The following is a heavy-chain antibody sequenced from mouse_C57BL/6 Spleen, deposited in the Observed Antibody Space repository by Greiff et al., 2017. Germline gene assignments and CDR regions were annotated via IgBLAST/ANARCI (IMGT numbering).Heavy chain of an antibody. D-gene: IGHD1-1*01. CDR3: ARWGGSSGGYYAMDY. J-gene: IGHJ4*01. Sequence: VQLQQSGAELVKPGASVKISCKASGYAFSSYWMNWVKQRPGKGLEWIGQIYPGDGDINYNGKFKGKATLTADKSSSTAYMQLSSLTSEDSAVYFCARWGGSSGGYYAMDYWGQGTSVTVSS. V-gene: IGHV1-80*01. CDR2: IYPGDGDI. CDR1: GYAFSSYW.